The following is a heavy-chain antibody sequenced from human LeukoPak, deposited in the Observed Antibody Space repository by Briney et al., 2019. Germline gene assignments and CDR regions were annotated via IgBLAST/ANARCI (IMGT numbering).Heavy chain of an antibody. J-gene: IGHJ6*02. CDR3: ARVGVFCSGGSCYQYYYYYYSMDV. CDR2: ISYDGSNK. D-gene: IGHD2-15*01. CDR1: GFTFSSYS. V-gene: IGHV3-30*03. Sequence: GRSLRLSCAASGFTFSSYSMHWVRQAPGKGLEWVAVISYDGSNKYYADSVKGRFTISRDNSKNTLYLQMNSLRAEDTAVYYCARVGVFCSGGSCYQYYYYYYSMDVWGQGTTVTVSS.